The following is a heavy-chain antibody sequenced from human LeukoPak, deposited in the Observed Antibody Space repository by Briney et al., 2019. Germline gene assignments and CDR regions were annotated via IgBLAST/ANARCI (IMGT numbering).Heavy chain of an antibody. Sequence: ASVKVSCKASGYTFTSYYMHWVRQAPGQGLEWMGIINPSGGSTSYAQKFQGGVTMTRDTSTSTVYMELSSLRSEDTAVYYCARGIAAAGTSGGSYYFDYWGQGTLVTVSS. CDR2: INPSGGST. J-gene: IGHJ4*02. V-gene: IGHV1-46*01. CDR3: ARGIAAAGTSGGSYYFDY. D-gene: IGHD6-13*01. CDR1: GYTFTSYY.